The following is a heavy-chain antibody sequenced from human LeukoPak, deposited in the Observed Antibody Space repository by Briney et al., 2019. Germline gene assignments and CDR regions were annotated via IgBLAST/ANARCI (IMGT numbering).Heavy chain of an antibody. V-gene: IGHV3-23*01. CDR3: AKLYDYYGSGTGAFDI. Sequence: GGSLRLSCAASGFTFSSYGMSWVRQAPGKGLEWVSAISGSGGSTYYADSVKGRFTISRDNSKNTLYLQMNSLRAEDTAVYYCAKLYDYYGSGTGAFDIWGQGTMVTVSS. CDR2: ISGSGGST. CDR1: GFTFSSYG. J-gene: IGHJ3*02. D-gene: IGHD3-10*01.